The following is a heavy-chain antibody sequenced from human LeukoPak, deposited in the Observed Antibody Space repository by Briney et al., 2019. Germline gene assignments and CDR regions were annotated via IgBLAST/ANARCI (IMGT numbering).Heavy chain of an antibody. CDR1: GYTFTSYG. J-gene: IGHJ5*02. Sequence: ASVKVSCKASGYTFTSYGISWVRQAPGQGLEWMGWISAYNGNTNYAQKLQGRVTMTTDTSTSTAYMELRSLRSDDTAVYYCARDAPGYCSGGSCSHLEGWFDPWGQGTLVTVSS. D-gene: IGHD2-15*01. V-gene: IGHV1-18*01. CDR2: ISAYNGNT. CDR3: ARDAPGYCSGGSCSHLEGWFDP.